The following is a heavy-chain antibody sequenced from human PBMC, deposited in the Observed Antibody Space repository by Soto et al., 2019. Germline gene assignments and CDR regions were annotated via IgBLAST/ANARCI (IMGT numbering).Heavy chain of an antibody. CDR1: GGTFSSYA. D-gene: IGHD2-15*01. J-gene: IGHJ6*02. CDR3: AGKMGYCSGGSCYNYYSYGMDV. V-gene: IGHV1-69*01. CDR2: IIPIFGTA. Sequence: QVQLVQSGAEVKKPGSSVKVSCKASGGTFSSYAISWVRQAPGQGLEWMGGIIPIFGTANYAQKFQGRVTIPADESTSTAYMELSSLRSEDTAVYYCAGKMGYCSGGSCYNYYSYGMDVWGQGTTVTVSS.